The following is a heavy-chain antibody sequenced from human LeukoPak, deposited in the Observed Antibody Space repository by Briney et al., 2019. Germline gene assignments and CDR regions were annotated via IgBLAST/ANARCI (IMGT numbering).Heavy chain of an antibody. CDR3: VGTNYYHSSGFDY. CDR1: GGSISSGGYY. D-gene: IGHD3-22*01. CDR2: IYYSGTT. J-gene: IGHJ4*02. V-gene: IGHV4-31*02. Sequence: SETLSLTCTVSGGSISSGGYYWSWIRQRQGMGLEWIGYIYYSGTTYYNPALKSRATISVDTSKNQFSLKLSSWTAEDTAWYYCVGTNYYHSSGFDYWGQGTLVTVSS.